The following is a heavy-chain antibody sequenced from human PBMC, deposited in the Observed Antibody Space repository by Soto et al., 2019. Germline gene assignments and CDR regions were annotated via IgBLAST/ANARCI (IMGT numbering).Heavy chain of an antibody. Sequence: SETLSLTCTVSGGSISSYYWSWIRQPPGKGLEWIGYIYYSGSTSYNPSLKGRVTISVDTSKNQFSLKLSSVTAADTAVYYCASAPRRNYGYPRYLDYWDQGTLVTVSS. J-gene: IGHJ4*02. D-gene: IGHD3-10*01. CDR1: GGSISSYY. CDR2: IYYSGST. CDR3: ASAPRRNYGYPRYLDY. V-gene: IGHV4-59*01.